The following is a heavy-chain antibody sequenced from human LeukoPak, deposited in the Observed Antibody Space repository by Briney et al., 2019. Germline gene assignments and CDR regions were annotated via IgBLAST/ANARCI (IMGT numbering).Heavy chain of an antibody. J-gene: IGHJ4*02. CDR3: ARGRGSGSYDYFDY. V-gene: IGHV3-11*05. D-gene: IGHD3-10*01. CDR2: ISSSSSYT. Sequence: GGSLRLSCAASGFTFSDYYMSWIRQAPGKGLEWISYISSSSSYTNYADSVKGRLTISRDNAKNSLYLQMNSLRAEDTAVYYCARGRGSGSYDYFDYWGQGTLVTVSS. CDR1: GFTFSDYY.